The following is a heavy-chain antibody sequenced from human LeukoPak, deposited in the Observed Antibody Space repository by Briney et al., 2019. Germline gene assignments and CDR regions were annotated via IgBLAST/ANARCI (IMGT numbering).Heavy chain of an antibody. Sequence: GGSLRLSCAASGFTFDDYTMHWVRQAPGKGLEWVSLISWDGGSTYYADSVKGRFTISRDNSKNSLYLQMNSLRTEDTALYYCAKDIAVLGGSSWPLRFDPWGQGTLVTVSS. CDR2: ISWDGGST. J-gene: IGHJ5*02. CDR3: AKDIAVLGGSSWPLRFDP. D-gene: IGHD6-13*01. CDR1: GFTFDDYT. V-gene: IGHV3-43*01.